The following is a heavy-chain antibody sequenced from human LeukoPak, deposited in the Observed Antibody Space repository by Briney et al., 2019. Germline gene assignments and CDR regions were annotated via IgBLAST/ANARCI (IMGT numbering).Heavy chain of an antibody. CDR3: ATSSSSWYFRFDP. J-gene: IGHJ5*02. CDR1: GDSVSSNSAA. D-gene: IGHD6-13*01. V-gene: IGHV6-1*01. CDR2: TYYRSKWYN. Sequence: SQTLSLTCATSGDSVSSNSAAWNWIRQPPSRGLEWLGRTYYRSKWYNDYAVSVKSRITINPDTSKNQFSLQLNSVTPEDTAVYYCATSSSSWYFRFDPWGQGTLVTVSS.